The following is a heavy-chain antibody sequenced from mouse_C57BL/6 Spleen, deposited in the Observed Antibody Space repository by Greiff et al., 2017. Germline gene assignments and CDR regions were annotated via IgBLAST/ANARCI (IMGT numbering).Heavy chain of an antibody. J-gene: IGHJ1*03. CDR2: IYPGNGDT. Sequence: VQLQQSGPELVKPGASVKISCTASGYAFSSSWMNWVKQRPGKGLEWIGRIYPGNGDTDYNGKFKGKATLTADKSSSTAYMQLSSLTSEDSAVYFCAVDYYGSSHWYFDVGGTGTTVTVS. CDR3: AVDYYGSSHWYFDV. V-gene: IGHV1-82*01. CDR1: GYAFSSSW. D-gene: IGHD1-1*01.